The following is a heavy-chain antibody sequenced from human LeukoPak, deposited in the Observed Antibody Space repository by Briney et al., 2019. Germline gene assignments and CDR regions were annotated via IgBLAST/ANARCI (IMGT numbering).Heavy chain of an antibody. CDR1: GFTFSSYA. V-gene: IGHV3-23*01. Sequence: GESLRLSCAASGFTFSSYAMTWVRQAPGKGLEWVSAIFGSDGRTFYADAVKGRFTISRDNSKNTLYLQMNSLRAEETAIYYFAKTRGPAATRPDYWGQGILVTVSS. D-gene: IGHD6-25*01. CDR3: AKTRGPAATRPDY. J-gene: IGHJ4*02. CDR2: IFGSDGRT.